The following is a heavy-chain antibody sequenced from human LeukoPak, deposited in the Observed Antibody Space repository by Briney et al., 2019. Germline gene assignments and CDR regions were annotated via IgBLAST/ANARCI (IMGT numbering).Heavy chain of an antibody. J-gene: IGHJ3*02. CDR2: ISAGGRTT. CDR3: ATLPFGDAFDI. D-gene: IGHD3-16*01. Sequence: GGSLRLSCAVSGLTFSNLKMNWVRQAPGKGLEWVSYISAGGRTTFYADSVTGRFTISRDNAKNSLYLQMSSLRVEDTAVYYCATLPFGDAFDIWGQGTMVTVSS. V-gene: IGHV3-48*03. CDR1: GLTFSNLK.